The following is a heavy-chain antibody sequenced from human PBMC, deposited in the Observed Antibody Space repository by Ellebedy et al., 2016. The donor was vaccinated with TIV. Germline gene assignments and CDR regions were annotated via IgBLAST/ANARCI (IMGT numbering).Heavy chain of an antibody. CDR1: GGSFSGYY. D-gene: IGHD4-17*01. CDR3: ARGTGTVTYYYYYGMDV. J-gene: IGHJ6*02. CDR2: INHSGST. V-gene: IGHV4-34*01. Sequence: GSLRLSXAVYGGSFSGYYWSWIRQPPGKGLEWIGEINHSGSTNYNPSLKSRVTISVDTSKNQFSLKLSSVTAADTAVYYCARGTGTVTYYYYYGMDVWGQGTTVTVSS.